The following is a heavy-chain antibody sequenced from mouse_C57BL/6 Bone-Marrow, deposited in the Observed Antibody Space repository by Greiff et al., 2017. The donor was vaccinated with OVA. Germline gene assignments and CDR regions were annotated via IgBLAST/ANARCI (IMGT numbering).Heavy chain of an antibody. CDR1: GFSLTSYG. CDR3: ARHGGEPYYAMDY. CDR2: IWSDGST. Sequence: VKLVESGPGLVAPSQSLSITCTVSGFSLTSYGVHWVRQPPGKGLEWLVVIWSDGSTTYNSALKSRLSISKDNSKSQVFLKMNSLQTDDTAMYYCARHGGEPYYAMDYWGQGTSVTVSS. J-gene: IGHJ4*01. V-gene: IGHV2-6-1*01.